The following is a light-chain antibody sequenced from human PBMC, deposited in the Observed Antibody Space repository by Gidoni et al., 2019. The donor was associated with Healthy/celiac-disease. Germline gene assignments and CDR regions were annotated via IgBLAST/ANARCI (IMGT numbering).Light chain of an antibody. CDR1: QSVSSSY. V-gene: IGKV3-20*01. J-gene: IGKJ4*01. Sequence: IVLTQSPGTLSLSPGERATLSCRASQSVSSSYLAWYQQQPGQAPRLLIYGASSRATGIPDRFSGSGSGTDFTLTISRLEPEDFAVNYCQQYGSSQLTFGGGTKVEIK. CDR3: QQYGSSQLT. CDR2: GAS.